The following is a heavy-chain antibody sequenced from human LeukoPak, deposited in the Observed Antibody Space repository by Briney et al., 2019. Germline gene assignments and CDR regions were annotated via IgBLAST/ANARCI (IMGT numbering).Heavy chain of an antibody. CDR3: ARGPYGDYEISYFDY. CDR1: GGSISSSNW. V-gene: IGHV4-4*02. J-gene: IGHJ4*02. CDR2: IYHSGST. Sequence: PSETLSLTCAVSGGSISSSNWWSWVRQPPGKGLEWIGEIYHSGSTNYNPSLKSRVTISVDKSKNQFSLKLSSVTAADTAVYYCARGPYGDYEISYFDYWGQGTLVTVSS. D-gene: IGHD4-17*01.